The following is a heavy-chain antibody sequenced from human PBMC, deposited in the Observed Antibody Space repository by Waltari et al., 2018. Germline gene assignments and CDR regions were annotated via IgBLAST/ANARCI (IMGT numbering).Heavy chain of an antibody. CDR1: GYTFTSYG. J-gene: IGHJ4*02. CDR2: ISAYNGNT. D-gene: IGHD3-10*01. CDR3: ARHSITMVRGVITVFDY. V-gene: IGHV1-18*01. Sequence: QVQLVQSGAEVKKPGASVKVSCKASGYTFTSYGISWVRQAPGQGLEGMGWISAYNGNTNYEQKITGRVTRTTETSTSTAYMELRSLRSDATAVYYCARHSITMVRGVITVFDYWGQGTLVTVSS.